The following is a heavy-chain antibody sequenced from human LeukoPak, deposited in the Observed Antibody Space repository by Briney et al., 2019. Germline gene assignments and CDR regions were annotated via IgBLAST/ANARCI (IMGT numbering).Heavy chain of an antibody. CDR3: ARYYLQWLARSTNWFVP. CDR1: GGSISSSSYY. Sequence: SETLSLTCTVSGGSISSSSYYWGWIRQPPGKGLEWIGSIYYSGSTYYNPSLKSRVTISVDTSKNQFSLKLSSVTAADTAVYYCARYYLQWLARSTNWFVPWGQGTLVTVSS. J-gene: IGHJ5*02. D-gene: IGHD6-19*01. CDR2: IYYSGST. V-gene: IGHV4-39*01.